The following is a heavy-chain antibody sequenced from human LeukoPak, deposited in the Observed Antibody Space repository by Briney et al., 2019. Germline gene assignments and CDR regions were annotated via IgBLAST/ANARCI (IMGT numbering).Heavy chain of an antibody. CDR1: GGSFSGYY. J-gene: IGHJ4*02. CDR2: INHSGST. Sequence: SETLSLTCAVYGGSFSGYYWSWIRQPPGKGLEWIGEINHSGSTNYNPSLKSRVTISVDTSKNQFSLKLSSVTAADTAVYYCARRRPLYFDYRGQGTLVTVSS. V-gene: IGHV4-34*01. CDR3: ARRRPLYFDY. D-gene: IGHD6-6*01.